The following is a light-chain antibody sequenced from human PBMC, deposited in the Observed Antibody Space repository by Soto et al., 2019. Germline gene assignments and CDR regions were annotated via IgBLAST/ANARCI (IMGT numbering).Light chain of an antibody. CDR3: QQYGNSPLT. CDR1: QTISSSY. CDR2: DAS. Sequence: EIVLTQSPGTLSLSPGERATLSCRASQTISSSYLAWYQRKPGQAPRLLIYDASSRATGIPDRFSGSGSGTDFPLTISRLEPEDFAVYYCQQYGNSPLTFGPGTKVDIK. J-gene: IGKJ3*01. V-gene: IGKV3-20*01.